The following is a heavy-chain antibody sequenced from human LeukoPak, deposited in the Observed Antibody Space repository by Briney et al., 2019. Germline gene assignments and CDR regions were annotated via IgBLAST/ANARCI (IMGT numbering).Heavy chain of an antibody. V-gene: IGHV4-30-2*01. J-gene: IGHJ4*02. CDR3: AREGVYPGFSLDY. Sequence: KPSETLSLTCAVSGGSISSGGYSWSWIRQPPGKGLEWIGYIYHSGSTYYNPSLKSRVTISVDRSKNQFSLKLSSVTAADTAVYYCAREGVYPGFSLDYWGQGTLVTVSS. D-gene: IGHD6-13*01. CDR1: GGSISSGGYS. CDR2: IYHSGST.